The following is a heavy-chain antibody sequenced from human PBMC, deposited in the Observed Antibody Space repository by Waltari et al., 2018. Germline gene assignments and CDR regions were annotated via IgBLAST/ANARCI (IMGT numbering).Heavy chain of an antibody. Sequence: EVQLLESGGGLVQPGGSLRLSCAASGFTFSSYAMSWVRQAPGKGLAWVSVLYSGGSTYYADSGKGRFTISRDNSKNTLYLQMNSLRAEDTAVYYCAKAGPDFWSGDNYYYYYMDVWGKGTTVTVSS. V-gene: IGHV3-23*03. CDR1: GFTFSSYA. CDR2: LYSGGST. CDR3: AKAGPDFWSGDNYYYYYMDV. J-gene: IGHJ6*03. D-gene: IGHD3-3*01.